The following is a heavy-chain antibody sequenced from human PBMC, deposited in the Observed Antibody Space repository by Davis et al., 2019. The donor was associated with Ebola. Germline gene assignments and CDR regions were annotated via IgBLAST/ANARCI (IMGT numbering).Heavy chain of an antibody. J-gene: IGHJ6*02. CDR3: ARGTLVRGVMVYYYYGMDV. V-gene: IGHV3-23*01. D-gene: IGHD3-10*01. CDR1: GFTFSSYA. CDR2: ISSGGSST. Sequence: GESLKISCAASGFTFSSYAMTWVRQAPGKGLEWVSTISSGGSSTYYADSVKGRFTFSRDNAKNSLYLQMNSLRAEDTAVYYCARGTLVRGVMVYYYYGMDVWGQGTTVTVSS.